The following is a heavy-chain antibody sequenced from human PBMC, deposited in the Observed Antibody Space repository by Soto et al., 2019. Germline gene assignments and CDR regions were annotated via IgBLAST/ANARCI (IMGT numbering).Heavy chain of an antibody. CDR2: IYYSGST. V-gene: IGHV4-39*01. J-gene: IGHJ5*02. CDR3: ARGQDRITIFGVVKGDNWFDP. Sequence: SETLSLTCTVSGGSISSSSYCWGWIRQPPGKGLEWIGSIYYSGSTYYNPSLKSRVTISVDTSKNQFSLKLSSVTAADTAVYYCARGQDRITIFGVVKGDNWFDPWGQGTLVTVSS. D-gene: IGHD3-3*01. CDR1: GGSISSSSYC.